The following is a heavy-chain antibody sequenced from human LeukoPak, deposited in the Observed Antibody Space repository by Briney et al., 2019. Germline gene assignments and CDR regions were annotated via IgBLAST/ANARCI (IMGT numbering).Heavy chain of an antibody. J-gene: IGHJ1*01. CDR2: ISSSSSYI. V-gene: IGHV3-21*01. D-gene: IGHD3-10*01. CDR3: ASGGLLWFGELPSAEYFQH. Sequence: GGSLRLSCAASGFTFSSYSMNWVRQAPGKGLEWVSSISSSSSYIYYADSVKGRFTISRDNAKNSLYLQMNSLRAEDTAVYHCASGGLLWFGELPSAEYFQHWGQGTLVTVSS. CDR1: GFTFSSYS.